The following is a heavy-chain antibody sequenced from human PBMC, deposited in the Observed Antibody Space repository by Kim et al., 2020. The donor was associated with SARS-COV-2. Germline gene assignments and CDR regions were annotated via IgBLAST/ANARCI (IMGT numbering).Heavy chain of an antibody. CDR1: GFTVSSNY. D-gene: IGHD1-1*01. J-gene: IGHJ5*02. V-gene: IGHV3-53*01. CDR3: ARGLTTGGFDP. CDR2: IYSSGST. Sequence: GGSLRLSCAASGFTVSSNYMTWVRQAPGKGLEWVSVIYSSGSTYYADSVRGRFTISRDNSKNTLYLQMNSLRAEDTAVYYCARGLTTGGFDPWGQGTLVTVSS.